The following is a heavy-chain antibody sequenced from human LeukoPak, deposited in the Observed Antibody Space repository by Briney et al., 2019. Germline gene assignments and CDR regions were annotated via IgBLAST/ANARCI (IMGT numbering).Heavy chain of an antibody. J-gene: IGHJ4*02. D-gene: IGHD5-18*01. CDR3: AKDRGYSYGLNDY. CDR1: GFTFSSYG. Sequence: GGSLRLSCAASGFTFSSYGMHWVRQAPGKGLEWVAVISYVGSNKYYADSVKGRFTISRDNSKNTLYLQMNSLRAEDTAVYYCAKDRGYSYGLNDYWGQGTLVTVSS. CDR2: ISYVGSNK. V-gene: IGHV3-30*18.